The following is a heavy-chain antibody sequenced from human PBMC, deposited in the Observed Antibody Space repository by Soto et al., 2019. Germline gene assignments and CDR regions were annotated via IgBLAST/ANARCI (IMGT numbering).Heavy chain of an antibody. D-gene: IGHD3-3*01. V-gene: IGHV4-59*01. J-gene: IGHJ6*02. CDR3: ARVRYYDFWSGYSAYYYYGMDV. CDR1: GGSISSYY. Sequence: PSETLSLTCTVSGGSISSYYWSWIRQPPGKGLEWIGYIYYSGSTNYNPSLKSRVTISVDTSKNQFSLKLSSVTAADTAVYYCARVRYYDFWSGYSAYYYYGMDVWGQGTTVTVSS. CDR2: IYYSGST.